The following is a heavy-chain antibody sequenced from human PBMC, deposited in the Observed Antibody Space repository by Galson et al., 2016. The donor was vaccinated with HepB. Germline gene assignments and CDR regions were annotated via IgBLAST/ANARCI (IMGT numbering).Heavy chain of an antibody. Sequence: SVKVSCKASGYTYTDHYVHWVRQAPGLGLEWMGRINSNSGGANYAQRFQGRFTMTRDTSISTTYMEMSRLRSDDTAIYYCVRGDVVVVPAEYNWFDPWGQGTLVTVSS. CDR3: VRGDVVVVPAEYNWFDP. CDR1: GYTYTDHY. D-gene: IGHD2-2*01. V-gene: IGHV1-2*06. J-gene: IGHJ5*02. CDR2: INSNSGGA.